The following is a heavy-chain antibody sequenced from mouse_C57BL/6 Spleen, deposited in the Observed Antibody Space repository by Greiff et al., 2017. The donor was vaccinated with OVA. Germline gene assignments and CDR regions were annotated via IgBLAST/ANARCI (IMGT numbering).Heavy chain of an antibody. CDR2: ISSGSSTI. CDR3: ARNYGSREAWFAY. Sequence: EVQLQESGGGLVKPGGSLKLSCAASGFTFSDYGMHWVRQAPEKGLEWVAYISSGSSTIYYADTVKGRFTISRDNAKNTLFLQMTSLRSEDTAMYYCARNYGSREAWFAYWGQGTLVTVSA. J-gene: IGHJ3*01. V-gene: IGHV5-17*01. D-gene: IGHD1-1*01. CDR1: GFTFSDYG.